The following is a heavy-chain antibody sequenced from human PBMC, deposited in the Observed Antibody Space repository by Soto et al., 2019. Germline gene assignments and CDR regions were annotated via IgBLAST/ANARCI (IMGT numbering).Heavy chain of an antibody. D-gene: IGHD1-7*01. CDR2: SRDKGNSYST. CDR1: GFTFSDYY. CDR3: TRSITGTTSLDY. Sequence: EVQLVESGGGLVQPGGSLRLSCAGSGFTFSDYYIDWVRQAPGKGLEWVGSSRDKGNSYSTDYAASVKGRFTISRDASTNLLYLQMNSLKTAATALYYCTRSITGTTSLDYWGQGNLVTVSS. J-gene: IGHJ4*02. V-gene: IGHV3-72*01.